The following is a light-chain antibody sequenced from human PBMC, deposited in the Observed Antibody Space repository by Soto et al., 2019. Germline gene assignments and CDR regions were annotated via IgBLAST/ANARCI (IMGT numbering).Light chain of an antibody. CDR1: QSVTTY. V-gene: IGKV3-11*01. CDR3: QHRSNWSPGIT. Sequence: EVVLTQSPGTLSLSPGERASLSCRSSQSVTTYLAWYQQKPGQAPRLLIYDASDRATGIPARFSSSGSGTDFTLTISSREPEDFAVYDCQHRSNWSPGITFGQGTRLEIK. CDR2: DAS. J-gene: IGKJ5*01.